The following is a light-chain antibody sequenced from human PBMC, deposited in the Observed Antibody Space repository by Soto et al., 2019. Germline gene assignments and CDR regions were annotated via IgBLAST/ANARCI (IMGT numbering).Light chain of an antibody. CDR2: DAS. CDR1: QLVSSY. CDR3: QQRSNWPPA. J-gene: IGKJ1*01. V-gene: IGKV3-11*01. Sequence: DIVLTQSPSTLSLSPGERATLSCRASQLVSSYLAWYQHKPGQAPRLLIYDASDRATGIPARFSGSGSGTDFTLTISSLEPEDFAVYYCQQRSNWPPAFGQGTKVDI.